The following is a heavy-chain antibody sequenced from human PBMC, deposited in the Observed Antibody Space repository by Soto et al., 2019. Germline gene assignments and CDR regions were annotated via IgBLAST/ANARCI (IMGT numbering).Heavy chain of an antibody. Sequence: QVQLQESGPELVKPSQTLSLTCTVSGGSISSGDYYWSWIRQPPGKGLEWIGYIYYSGSTYYNPSLKSRVTISVHTSKNQFSLKLSSVTAADTAVYYCARVQSVVVVAATLHWFDPWGQGTLVTVSS. CDR1: GGSISSGDYY. CDR2: IYYSGST. J-gene: IGHJ5*02. D-gene: IGHD2-15*01. V-gene: IGHV4-30-4*01. CDR3: ARVQSVVVVAATLHWFDP.